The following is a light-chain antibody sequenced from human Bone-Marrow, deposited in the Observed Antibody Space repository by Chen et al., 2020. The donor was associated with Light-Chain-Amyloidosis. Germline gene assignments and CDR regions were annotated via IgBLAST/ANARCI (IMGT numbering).Light chain of an antibody. Sequence: QSALTQPPSASGSPGQSVTISCTGTSSDVGVYNYVSWYQHHPGKAPQLMIYAVSKRPSGVPDRFSGSKSGSTASLTVSGLQAEDEAVYYCATWDCSGSGQGVFGGGTKLTV. J-gene: IGLJ3*02. V-gene: IGLV2-8*01. CDR3: ATWDCSGSGQGV. CDR1: SSDVGVYNY. CDR2: AVS.